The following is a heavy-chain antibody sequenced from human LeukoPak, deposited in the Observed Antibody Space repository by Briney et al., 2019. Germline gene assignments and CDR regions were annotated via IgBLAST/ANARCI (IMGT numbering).Heavy chain of an antibody. D-gene: IGHD2-2*01. CDR3: ARVASTRAYYYYYYYMDV. CDR1: GFTFSSYA. Sequence: GGSLRLSCAASGFTFSSYAMSWVRQAPGKGLEWVSAISGSGGSTYYADSVKGRFTISRDNSKNTLYLQMNSLRAEDTAVYYCARVASTRAYYYYYYYMDVWGKGTTVTVSS. J-gene: IGHJ6*03. V-gene: IGHV3-23*01. CDR2: ISGSGGST.